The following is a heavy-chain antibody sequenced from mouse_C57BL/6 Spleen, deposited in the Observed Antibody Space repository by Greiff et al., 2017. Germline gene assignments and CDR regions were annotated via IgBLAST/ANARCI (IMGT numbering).Heavy chain of an antibody. D-gene: IGHD1-1*01. CDR1: GYTFTSYW. Sequence: QVQLQQPGAELVRPGSSVKLSCKASGYTFTSYWMDWVKQRPGQGLEWIGNIYTSDSETHYTQKFKDKATLTVDKSASTAYMQLSSLTSEDSAVYYCARGVGYFDYWGQGTTLTVSS. CDR2: IYTSDSET. CDR3: ARGVGYFDY. V-gene: IGHV1-61*01. J-gene: IGHJ2*01.